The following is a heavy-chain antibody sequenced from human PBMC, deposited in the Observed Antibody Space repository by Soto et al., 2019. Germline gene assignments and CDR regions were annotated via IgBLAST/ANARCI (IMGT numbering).Heavy chain of an antibody. Sequence: PGGSLRVSCVASGFTFSDYYMGWVRQAPGKGLEYISYIVTSSAYTNYAGSVKGRFSISRDNAKNSLHLVMNSLRAEDSGVYYCARLRASSWYMGGYLDYWGLGTQVTVSS. CDR1: GFTFSDYY. CDR3: ARLRASSWYMGGYLDY. V-gene: IGHV3-11*06. CDR2: IVTSSAYT. J-gene: IGHJ4*01. D-gene: IGHD6-13*01.